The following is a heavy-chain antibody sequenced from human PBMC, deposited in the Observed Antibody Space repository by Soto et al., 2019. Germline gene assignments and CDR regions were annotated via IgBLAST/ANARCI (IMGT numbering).Heavy chain of an antibody. D-gene: IGHD2-8*01. Sequence: QVQLVQSGAEVKKPGASVKVSCKASGYSFTDYHVHWVRQAPGQGLEWLGRINPKSGGTSTAQKFQGWVTMTRDTSINTAYMDLTRLRSDDTAVYYCARGHSTDCSNGVCSFFYNHEMDVWGQGPPITV. CDR2: INPKSGGT. V-gene: IGHV1-2*04. CDR1: GYSFTDYH. J-gene: IGHJ6*02. CDR3: ARGHSTDCSNGVCSFFYNHEMDV.